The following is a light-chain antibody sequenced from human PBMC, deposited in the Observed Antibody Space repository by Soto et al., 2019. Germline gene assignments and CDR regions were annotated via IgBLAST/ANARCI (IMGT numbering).Light chain of an antibody. CDR3: QSYDSSLSEYV. J-gene: IGLJ1*01. CDR1: SSNIGAGYD. Sequence: QSVLTQPPSVSGAPGQRVTISCTGSSSNIGAGYDVHWYQQFPGTAPKLLIFGNNNRPSGVPDRFSGSKSGTSASLAITGLQAEDEADYYCQSYDSSLSEYVFGTGTKLTVL. CDR2: GNN. V-gene: IGLV1-40*01.